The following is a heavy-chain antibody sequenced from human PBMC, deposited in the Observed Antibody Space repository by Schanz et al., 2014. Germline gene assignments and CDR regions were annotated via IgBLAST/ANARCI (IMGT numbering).Heavy chain of an antibody. V-gene: IGHV3-30*02. CDR3: GQVVVSGPINGPFDP. CDR1: GFIFSNYG. J-gene: IGHJ5*02. Sequence: QVQLVESGGGVVQRGGSLRLSCAASGFIFSNYGMHWVRQAPGNGMEWVAFIWTDGSRTYHSESVKGRFTISRDNSRKTLCLEMDSLREEVTSMYYWGQVVVSGPINGPFDPWGSGMLVTVSS. CDR2: IWTDGSRT. D-gene: IGHD2-21*01.